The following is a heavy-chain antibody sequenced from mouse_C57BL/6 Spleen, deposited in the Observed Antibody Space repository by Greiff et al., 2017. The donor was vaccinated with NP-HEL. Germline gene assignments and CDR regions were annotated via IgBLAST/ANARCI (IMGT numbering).Heavy chain of an antibody. D-gene: IGHD2-4*01. CDR3: ARTYYDYDDYAMDY. CDR2: ISSGSSTI. Sequence: EVQGVESGGGLVKPGGSLKLSCAASGFTFSDYGMHWVRQAPEKGLEWVAYISSGSSTIYYADTVKGRFTISRDNAKNTLFLQMTSLRSEDTAMYYCARTYYDYDDYAMDYWGQGTSVTVSS. V-gene: IGHV5-17*01. CDR1: GFTFSDYG. J-gene: IGHJ4*01.